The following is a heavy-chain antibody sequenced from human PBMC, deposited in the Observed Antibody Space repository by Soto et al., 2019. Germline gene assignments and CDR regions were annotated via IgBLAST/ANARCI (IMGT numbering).Heavy chain of an antibody. J-gene: IGHJ4*02. V-gene: IGHV1-18*01. CDR2: ISAYNCKT. CDR1: GDTVSSYH. Sequence: QVQLVQSGAEVKKPGASVKVSCKASGDTVSSYHIRWVLQAPVQGLEWMGWISAYNCKTNYAQKLQGRITMTTDTSTSTGYMELSSRRSDDTAVYYWARDGPPTDYVGQGPLVTVSS. CDR3: ARDGPPTDY.